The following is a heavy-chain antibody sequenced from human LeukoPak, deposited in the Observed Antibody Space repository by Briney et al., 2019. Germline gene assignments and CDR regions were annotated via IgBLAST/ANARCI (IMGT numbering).Heavy chain of an antibody. V-gene: IGHV3-48*03. CDR3: ARPDYRGWFDP. J-gene: IGHJ5*02. CDR2: ISSSGSTI. D-gene: IGHD4-11*01. CDR1: GFTFSSYE. Sequence: GGSLRLSCAASGFTFSSYEMNWVRQAPGKGLEWVSYISSSGSTIYYADSVKGRFTISRDNAKNSLYLQMNSLRAEDTAVYYCARPDYRGWFDPWGQGTLVTVSS.